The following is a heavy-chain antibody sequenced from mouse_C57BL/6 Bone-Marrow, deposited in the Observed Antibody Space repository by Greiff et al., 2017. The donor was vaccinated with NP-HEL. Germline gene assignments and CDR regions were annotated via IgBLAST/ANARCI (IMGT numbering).Heavy chain of an antibody. Sequence: QVQLQQSGPELVRPGASVKISCKAPGYTFTSHWMPWVRQRPGQGLEWIGEIFPGSGSTYYTEKFKGKATLTVDTSSSTAYMQLSSLTSEDSAVYFCARDDYDGAWFAYWGQGTLVTVSA. J-gene: IGHJ3*01. CDR3: ARDDYDGAWFAY. CDR2: IFPGSGST. CDR1: GYTFTSHW. D-gene: IGHD2-4*01. V-gene: IGHV1-56*01.